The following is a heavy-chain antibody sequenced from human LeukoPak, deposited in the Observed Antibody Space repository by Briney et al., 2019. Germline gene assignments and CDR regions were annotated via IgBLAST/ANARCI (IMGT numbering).Heavy chain of an antibody. J-gene: IGHJ6*03. D-gene: IGHD3-10*01. V-gene: IGHV1-69*13. CDR2: IIPIFGTA. CDR3: ARVPNYYGSGSSQIYYYYMDV. CDR1: GGTFSSYA. Sequence: ASVKVSCKASGGTFSSYAISWVRQAPGQGLEWMGGIIPIFGTANYAQKFQGRVTITADESTSTAYMELSSLRSEDTAVYYCARVPNYYGSGSSQIYYYYMDVWGKGTTVTISS.